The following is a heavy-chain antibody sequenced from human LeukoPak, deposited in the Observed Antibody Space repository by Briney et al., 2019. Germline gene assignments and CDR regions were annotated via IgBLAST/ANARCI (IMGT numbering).Heavy chain of an antibody. CDR1: GFTFSSYG. V-gene: IGHV3-30*03. CDR2: ISYDGSNK. CDR3: ARVLRYCSGGNCYSGGLGYMDV. D-gene: IGHD2-15*01. J-gene: IGHJ6*03. Sequence: GGSLRLSCAASGFTFSSYGMHWVRQAPGKGLEWVAVISYDGSNKYYADSVKGRFTTSRDNSKNTLFLQMNSLRAEDTAVYYCARVLRYCSGGNCYSGGLGYMDVWGKGTTVTVSS.